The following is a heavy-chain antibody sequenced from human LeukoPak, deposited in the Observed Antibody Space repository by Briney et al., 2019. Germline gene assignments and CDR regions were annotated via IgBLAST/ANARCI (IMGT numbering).Heavy chain of an antibody. CDR1: GFTFSHYA. J-gene: IGHJ5*02. V-gene: IGHV3-23*01. CDR3: ARGYSHNSGGWLDP. CDR2: LTDSGDAT. D-gene: IGHD5-12*01. Sequence: GGSLRLSCAVSGFTFSHYAMRWVRQAPGTGLEWVGSLTDSGDATYYADSVKGWLTISRDNSNSTLYLHISGLRDEDTAVYYCARGYSHNSGGWLDPWGQGTLVTVSS.